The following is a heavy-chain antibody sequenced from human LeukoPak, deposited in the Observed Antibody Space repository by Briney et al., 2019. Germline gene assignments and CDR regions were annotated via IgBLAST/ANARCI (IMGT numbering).Heavy chain of an antibody. Sequence: GASVKVSCKASGYTFTNYDINWVRQATGQGLEWMGWISAYNGDTNYAQKLQDRVTMTTDTSTSTAYMELRSLRSDDTAMYYCARDEGVGERGAYWGQGTLVTVSS. D-gene: IGHD3-16*01. CDR1: GYTFTNYD. CDR3: ARDEGVGERGAY. V-gene: IGHV1-18*01. J-gene: IGHJ4*02. CDR2: ISAYNGDT.